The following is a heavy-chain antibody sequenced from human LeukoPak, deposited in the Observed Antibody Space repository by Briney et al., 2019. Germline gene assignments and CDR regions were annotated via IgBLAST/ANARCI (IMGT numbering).Heavy chain of an antibody. CDR1: GFAFSPYW. Sequence: GGSLRLSCAASGFAFSPYWMHWVRQAPGKGLVWVSHINGDGTNTRYADSVKGRFTISRDNAKNTLYLQMKSLRAEDTAAYYCARDYRYGLDVWGQGATVTVSS. J-gene: IGHJ6*02. CDR3: ARDYRYGLDV. D-gene: IGHD3-16*02. V-gene: IGHV3-74*01. CDR2: INGDGTNT.